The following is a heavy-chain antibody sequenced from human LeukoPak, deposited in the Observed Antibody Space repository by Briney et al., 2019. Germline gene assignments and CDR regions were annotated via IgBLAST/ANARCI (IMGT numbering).Heavy chain of an antibody. CDR1: GGSTSSSNW. V-gene: IGHV4-4*02. CDR3: ARVRWVVASYGMDV. Sequence: SGTLSLTCAVSGGSTSSSNWWSWVRQPPGKGLEWIGEIYHSGSTNYNPSLKNRVTISVDKSKNQFSLKLSSVTAADTAVYYCARVRWVVASYGMDVWGQGTTVTVSS. J-gene: IGHJ6*02. CDR2: IYHSGST. D-gene: IGHD2-15*01.